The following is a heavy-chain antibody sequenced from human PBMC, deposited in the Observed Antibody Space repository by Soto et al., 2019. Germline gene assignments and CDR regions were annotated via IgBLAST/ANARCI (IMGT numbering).Heavy chain of an antibody. V-gene: IGHV4-61*01. D-gene: IGHD3-3*01. CDR2: SYYNGDT. CDR3: AREGGVLRLSNWFDS. J-gene: IGHJ5*01. CDR1: GDSVTSTSYY. Sequence: PSETRSRTCTVSGDSVTSTSYYWSWFRQPPGKGLEWIGYSYYNGDTMYNPSLKSRVTISVDTSKNQFSLKLSSVTAADTAVYYCAREGGVLRLSNWFDSWGQGIQVTVSS.